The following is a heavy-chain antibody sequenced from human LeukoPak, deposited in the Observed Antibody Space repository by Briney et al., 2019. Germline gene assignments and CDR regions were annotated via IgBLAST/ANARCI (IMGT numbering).Heavy chain of an antibody. CDR3: ARGREGYFDL. CDR1: GGSFSGYY. J-gene: IGHJ2*01. CDR2: INHSGTT. V-gene: IGHV4-34*01. Sequence: SETLSLTCAVYGGSFSGYYWSWIRQPPGKGLEWIGEINHSGTTNYNPSLKSRVSMSVVTSKNQFSLKLSSVTAADTALYYCARGREGYFDLWGRGTRVTVSS.